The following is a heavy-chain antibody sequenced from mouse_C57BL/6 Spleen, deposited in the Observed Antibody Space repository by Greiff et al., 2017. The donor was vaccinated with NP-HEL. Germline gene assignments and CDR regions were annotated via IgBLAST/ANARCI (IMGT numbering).Heavy chain of an antibody. D-gene: IGHD2-1*01. Sequence: QVQLQQPGAELVKPGASVKLSCKASGYTFTEYTIHWVKQRSGQGLEWIGWFYPGSGSIKYNEKFKDKATLTADKSSSTAYMELSRLTSEDSAVYFYARHEGGGGKDWYFDVWGTGTTVTVSS. CDR2: FYPGSGSI. CDR1: GYTFTEYT. CDR3: ARHEGGGGKDWYFDV. V-gene: IGHV1-62-2*01. J-gene: IGHJ1*03.